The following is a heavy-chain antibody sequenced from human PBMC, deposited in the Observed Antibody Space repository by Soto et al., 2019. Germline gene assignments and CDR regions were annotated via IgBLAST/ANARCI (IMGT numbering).Heavy chain of an antibody. CDR2: IYYSGST. V-gene: IGHV4-59*08. D-gene: IGHD3-9*01. CDR3: ARQSPNYDILTGYYPTPHFDY. Sequence: SETLSLTCTVSGGSISSYYWSWIRQPPGKGLEWIGYIYYSGSTNYNPSLKSRVTISVDTSKNQFSLKLSSVTAADTAVYYCARQSPNYDILTGYYPTPHFDYWGQGTLVTVSS. J-gene: IGHJ4*02. CDR1: GGSISSYY.